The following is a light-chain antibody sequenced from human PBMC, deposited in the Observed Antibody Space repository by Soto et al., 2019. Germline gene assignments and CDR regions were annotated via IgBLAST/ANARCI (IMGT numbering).Light chain of an antibody. V-gene: IGLV2-23*01. CDR2: EDS. CDR1: SSDVWNYNL. J-gene: IGLJ1*01. Sequence: QSALTQPASVSGSPGQSIAISCTGTSSDVWNYNLVSWFQQHPGKAPKLMIYEDSKRPSGVSNRFSGSKSGNTASLTISGLQADDEADYYCCSYADSNTYVFGSGTKLTVL. CDR3: CSYADSNTYV.